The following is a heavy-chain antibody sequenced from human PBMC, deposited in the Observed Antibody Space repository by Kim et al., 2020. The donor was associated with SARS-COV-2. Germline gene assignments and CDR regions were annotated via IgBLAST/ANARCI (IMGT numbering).Heavy chain of an antibody. CDR2: INPGSGGT. D-gene: IGHD2-15*01. Sequence: GESLKISCKASEYTFPHFYIHWIRHIPGQGLEWMGWINPGSGGTVSAQKFQGRISMTRDTSINTVYMEIIGLKSDDAAAFYCARDGAQLRRKTYFDHWGQ. J-gene: IGHJ5*02. CDR1: EYTFPHFY. V-gene: IGHV1-2*02. CDR3: ARDGAQLRRKTYFDH.